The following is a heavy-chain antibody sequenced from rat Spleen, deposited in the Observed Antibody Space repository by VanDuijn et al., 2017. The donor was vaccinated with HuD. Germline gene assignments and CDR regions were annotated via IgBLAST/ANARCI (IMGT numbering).Heavy chain of an antibody. J-gene: IGHJ3*01. CDR2: ISTSGSRT. CDR3: ARQDTSGYSNWFTY. CDR1: GFTFSNYY. V-gene: IGHV5-25*01. Sequence: EVQLVESGGGLVQPGRSLKLSCAASGFTFSNYYMAWVRQAPKKGLEWVATISTSGSRTYYPDSVKGRFTISRDNAKSSLYLQMNSLKSEDTATYYCARQDTSGYSNWFTYWGQGTLVTVSS. D-gene: IGHD4-3*01.